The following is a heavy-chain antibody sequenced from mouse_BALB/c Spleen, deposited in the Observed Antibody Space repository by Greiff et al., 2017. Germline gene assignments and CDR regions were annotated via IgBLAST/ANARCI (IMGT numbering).Heavy chain of an antibody. V-gene: IGHV5-17*02. Sequence: EVKLMESGGGLVQPGGSRKLSCAASGFTFSSFGMHWVRQAPEKGLEWVAYISSGSSTIYYADTVKGRFTISRDNPKNTLFLQMTSLTSEDTAMYYCARLRRDYDAMDYWGQGTSVTVSS. CDR1: GFTFSSFG. D-gene: IGHD2-12*01. CDR3: ARLRRDYDAMDY. CDR2: ISSGSSTI. J-gene: IGHJ4*01.